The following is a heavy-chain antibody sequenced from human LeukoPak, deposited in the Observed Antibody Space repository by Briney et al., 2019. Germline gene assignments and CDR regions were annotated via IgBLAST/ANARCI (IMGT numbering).Heavy chain of an antibody. CDR2: IRYDGSIK. D-gene: IGHD6-19*01. Sequence: GGSLRLSCAASGFTFNSYGMHWVRQAPGKGLDWVAFIRYDGSIKHYADSVKGRFTISRHNSKNTLFLQMNGLRPEDTAVYYCGKGSSTSGCPDYWGQGTLVTVSS. CDR3: GKGSSTSGCPDY. V-gene: IGHV3-30*02. J-gene: IGHJ4*02. CDR1: GFTFNSYG.